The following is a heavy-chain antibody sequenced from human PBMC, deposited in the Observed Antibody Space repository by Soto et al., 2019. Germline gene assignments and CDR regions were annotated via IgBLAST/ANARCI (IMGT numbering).Heavy chain of an antibody. V-gene: IGHV3-30*18. Sequence: QVQLVESGGGVVQPGRSLRLSCAASGFTFSSYGMHWVRQDPGKGLEWVAVISYDGSNKYYADSVKGRFTISRDNSKNTLYLQMNSLRAEDTAGYYCAKDLLGTGLAYGMDVWGQGTTVTVSS. CDR2: ISYDGSNK. D-gene: IGHD7-27*01. CDR1: GFTFSSYG. J-gene: IGHJ6*02. CDR3: AKDLLGTGLAYGMDV.